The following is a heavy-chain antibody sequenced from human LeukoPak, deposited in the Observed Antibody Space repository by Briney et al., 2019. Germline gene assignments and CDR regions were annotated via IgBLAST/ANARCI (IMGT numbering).Heavy chain of an antibody. V-gene: IGHV3-7*01. CDR1: GFTLSTYW. D-gene: IGHD3-3*01. CDR3: ARDRNTDFWSGYYTNYCDY. CDR2: IKQDGSEK. J-gene: IGHJ4*02. Sequence: GGSLRLSCAASGFTLSTYWMNWVRQAPGKGLEWVATIKQDGSEKYYVDSVKGRFTISRDNAKNSLYLQMNSLRAEDTAVYYCARDRNTDFWSGYYTNYCDYWGQGTLVTVSS.